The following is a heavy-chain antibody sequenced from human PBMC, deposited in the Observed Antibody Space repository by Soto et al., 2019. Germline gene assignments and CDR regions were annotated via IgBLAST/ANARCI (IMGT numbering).Heavy chain of an antibody. CDR1: GGSVSISTYY. D-gene: IGHD2-2*01. CDR3: ATLPAAMYFYGSDV. V-gene: IGHV4-39*01. J-gene: IGHJ6*02. Sequence: SETLSLTCSVSGGSVSISTYYWAWVRQTPGKGLEWLGSILHSGSTYYNPSLKSRLTLSEDTSEDQFSLNLSSVTATDTGVYYCATLPAAMYFYGSDVWGPGTTVTVSS. CDR2: ILHSGST.